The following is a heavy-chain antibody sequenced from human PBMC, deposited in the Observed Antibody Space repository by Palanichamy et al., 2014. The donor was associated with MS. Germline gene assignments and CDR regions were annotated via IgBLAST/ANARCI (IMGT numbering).Heavy chain of an antibody. Sequence: EVQLLESGGGLVQTGGSLRLSCVASGFTFSSYVMSWVRQASGKGLEWVSTISGSGGSTYYADSVKGRFTISRDNSKNMLYLQMNSLRAEDTAVYYCAQRVVKAFDIWGQGTMVTVSS. CDR3: AQRVVKAFDI. D-gene: IGHD3-22*01. J-gene: IGHJ3*02. V-gene: IGHV3-23*01. CDR2: ISGSGGST. CDR1: GFTFSSYV.